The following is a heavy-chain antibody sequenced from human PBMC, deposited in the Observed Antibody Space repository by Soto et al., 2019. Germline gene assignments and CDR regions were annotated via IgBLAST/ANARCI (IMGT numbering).Heavy chain of an antibody. CDR1: GYTFTSYG. Sequence: ASVKVSCKASGYTFTSYGISWVRQAPGQGLGWMGWISAYNGNTNYAQKLQGRVTMTTDTSTSTAYMELRSLRSDDTAVYYCARDLDCTNGLCYRRNLFALWGQGTLVTGSS. CDR3: ARDLDCTNGLCYRRNLFAL. D-gene: IGHD2-8*01. CDR2: ISAYNGNT. J-gene: IGHJ5*02. V-gene: IGHV1-18*01.